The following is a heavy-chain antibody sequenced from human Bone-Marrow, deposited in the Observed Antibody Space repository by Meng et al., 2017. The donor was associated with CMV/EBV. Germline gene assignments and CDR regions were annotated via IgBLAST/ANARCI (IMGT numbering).Heavy chain of an antibody. CDR3: ARHKGFESCFDY. D-gene: IGHD3-10*01. CDR1: GGSVSSSSYY. CDR2: IYYSGST. Sequence: SETLSLTCTVPGGSVSSSSYYWGWIRQPPGKGLEWIGSIYYSGSTYYNPSLKSRVTISVDTSKNQFSLKLSSVTAADTAVYYCARHKGFESCFDYWGQGTLVTVSS. J-gene: IGHJ4*02. V-gene: IGHV4-39*01.